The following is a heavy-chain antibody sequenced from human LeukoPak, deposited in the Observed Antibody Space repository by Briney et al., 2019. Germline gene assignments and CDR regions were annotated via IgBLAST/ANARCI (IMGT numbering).Heavy chain of an antibody. V-gene: IGHV3-23*01. CDR3: AKDSIVVLPAATGY. CDR2: ISGSGGST. CDR1: GFTFSSYA. Sequence: GGSLRLSCAASGFTFSSYAMSWVRQAPGEGLEWVSAISGSGGSTYYADSVKGRFTISRDNSKNTLYLQMNSLRAEDTALYYCAKDSIVVLPAATGYWGQGTLVTVSS. J-gene: IGHJ4*02. D-gene: IGHD2-2*01.